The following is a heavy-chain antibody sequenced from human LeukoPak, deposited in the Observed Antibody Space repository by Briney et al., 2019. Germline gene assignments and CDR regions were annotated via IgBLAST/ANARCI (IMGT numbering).Heavy chain of an antibody. V-gene: IGHV1-2*02. Sequence: GASVKVSCKASGYTFTGYYMNWVRQAPGQGLEWMGWIDPNSGGTIYAQKFQGRVTMTRDTSISTAYMELSRLRSDDTAMYYCASVYGSGSYSGYWGQGTLVTVSS. D-gene: IGHD3-10*01. CDR1: GYTFTGYY. CDR3: ASVYGSGSYSGY. CDR2: IDPNSGGT. J-gene: IGHJ4*02.